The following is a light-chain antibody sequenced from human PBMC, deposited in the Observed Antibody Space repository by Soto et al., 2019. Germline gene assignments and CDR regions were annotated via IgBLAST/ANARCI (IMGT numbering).Light chain of an antibody. CDR1: QSISSY. Sequence: IQMTQSPSSLSASVGDRVTITCRASQSISSYLNWYQQKPGKAPKLLIYAASSLQSAVPSRFSGSGSGTDFTLTISSLQPEDFATYYCQQSYSTPYTFAQGTKVDIK. V-gene: IGKV1-39*01. CDR2: AAS. J-gene: IGKJ2*01. CDR3: QQSYSTPYT.